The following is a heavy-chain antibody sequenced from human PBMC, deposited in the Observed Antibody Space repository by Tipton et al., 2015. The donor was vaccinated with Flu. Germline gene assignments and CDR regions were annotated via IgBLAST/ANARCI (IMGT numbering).Heavy chain of an antibody. J-gene: IGHJ6*02. CDR1: GGSISSGGAY. CDR2: IYYSGST. D-gene: IGHD3-16*01. CDR3: ARDQGFGGGLAYDYYAMDA. Sequence: TLSLTCAVSGGSISSGGAYWTWIRQVPGKGLEWIGGIYYSGSTYYNPSLESRVTISVDTSQNQFSLNLKSVTAADTAVYYCARDQGFGGGLAYDYYAMDAWGQGTTVTVSS. V-gene: IGHV4-31*11.